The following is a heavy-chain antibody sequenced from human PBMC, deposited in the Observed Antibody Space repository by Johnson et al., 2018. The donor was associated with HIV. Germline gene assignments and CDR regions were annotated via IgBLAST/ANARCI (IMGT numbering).Heavy chain of an antibody. D-gene: IGHD6-19*01. V-gene: IGHV3-11*04. CDR1: GITVGTNY. CDR3: ARIPGSGWEHDAFDI. J-gene: IGHJ3*02. Sequence: QVQLVESGGGLVKPGGSLRLSCAASGITVGTNYMSWVRQAPGKGLEWVSAISGSGGSTYYADSVKGRFTISRDNAKNSLYRQMNSLRAEDTAVYYCARIPGSGWEHDAFDIWGQGTMVTVSS. CDR2: ISGSGGST.